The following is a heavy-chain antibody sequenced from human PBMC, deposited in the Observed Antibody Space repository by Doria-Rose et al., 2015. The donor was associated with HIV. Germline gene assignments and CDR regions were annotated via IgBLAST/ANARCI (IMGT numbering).Heavy chain of an antibody. V-gene: IGHV5-51*01. CDR3: ARLLRKDAFDI. CDR2: IYPGDSDI. Sequence: IGWVRQMPGKGLEWMGIIYPGDSDIRYSPSFQGQVTISADKSISTAYLQWSSLKASDTAMYYCARLLRKDAFDIWGQGTMVTVSA. J-gene: IGHJ3*02.